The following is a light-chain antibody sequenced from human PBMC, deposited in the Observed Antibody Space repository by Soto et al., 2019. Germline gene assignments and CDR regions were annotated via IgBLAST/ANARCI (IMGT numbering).Light chain of an antibody. Sequence: EVVVTQSPGTLSLSPGERATLSCRTSQIVNKRYLAWYQQKPGQAPRLLMYDAASRPGGIPDRFSGSGFGTEFTLTISRLEPEDFAVYYCQQYGDSPYTFGQGTK. J-gene: IGKJ2*01. V-gene: IGKV3-20*01. CDR1: QIVNKRY. CDR2: DAA. CDR3: QQYGDSPYT.